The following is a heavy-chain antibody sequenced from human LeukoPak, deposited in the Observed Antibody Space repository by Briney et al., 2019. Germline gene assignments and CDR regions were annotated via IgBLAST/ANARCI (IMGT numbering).Heavy chain of an antibody. Sequence: GGSLRLSCAASGFTFSGSAMSWVRQAPGKGLEWVSAISNNGGYTYYADSVQGRFTISRDNSKSTLCLQMNSLRAEDTAVYYCAREGRGGDWLLDWGQGTLVTVSS. D-gene: IGHD3-9*01. CDR3: AREGRGGDWLLD. J-gene: IGHJ4*02. CDR2: ISNNGGYT. CDR1: GFTFSGSA. V-gene: IGHV3-23*01.